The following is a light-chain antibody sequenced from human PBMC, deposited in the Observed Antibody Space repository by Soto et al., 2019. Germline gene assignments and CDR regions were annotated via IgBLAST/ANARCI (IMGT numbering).Light chain of an antibody. CDR2: AAS. CDR1: QSISSY. V-gene: IGKV1-39*01. CDR3: QQCYITPST. Sequence: IQMTQYPSSLSASVGGRVTIACRASQSISSYLNWYQQKPGKAPKLLIYAASSLQSGVPSRFSGSGSGTDFTLTISSLQPEDFATYYCQQCYITPSTFGQGTRPEIK. J-gene: IGKJ5*01.